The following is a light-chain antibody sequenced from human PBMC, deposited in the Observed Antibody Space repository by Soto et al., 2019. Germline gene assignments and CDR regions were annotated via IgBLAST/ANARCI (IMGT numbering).Light chain of an antibody. J-gene: IGLJ2*01. CDR3: CSYAGSYSVI. V-gene: IGLV2-11*01. CDR1: SSDVGYYNF. Sequence: QSVLTQPRSVSGSPGQSVSISCSGTSSDVGYYNFVSWYQHHPGKAPKLMIYDVSKRPSGVPDRFSASKSGNTASLTISGLQAEDEADYYCCSYAGSYSVIFGGGTKLTVL. CDR2: DVS.